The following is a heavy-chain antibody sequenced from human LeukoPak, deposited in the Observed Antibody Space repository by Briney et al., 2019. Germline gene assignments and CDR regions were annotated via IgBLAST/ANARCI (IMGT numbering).Heavy chain of an antibody. CDR2: VYHSGSP. D-gene: IGHD5/OR15-5a*01. CDR1: GGSISSSSW. J-gene: IGHJ3*02. CDR3: ARDPNIVSTVTLRAFDI. Sequence: SETLSLTCAVSGGSISSSSWWSWVCQPPGKGLEWIGGVYHSGSPNYNPSFRGRVTILVDKSKNQFSLNLGSLTAADTAVYYCARDPNIVSTVTLRAFDIWGQGTMVSVSS. V-gene: IGHV4-4*02.